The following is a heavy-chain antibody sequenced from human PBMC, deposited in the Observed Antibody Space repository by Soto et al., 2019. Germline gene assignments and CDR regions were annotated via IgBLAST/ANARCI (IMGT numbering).Heavy chain of an antibody. D-gene: IGHD6-13*01. Sequence: PSETLSLTCTVSGGSISSGGYYWSWIRQHPGKGLEWIGYIYYNGNTYYNPSLKSRVTISVDTSKNQFSLKLSSVTAADTAVYYCARAPEYSSSWFPTWGQGTLVTVSS. J-gene: IGHJ5*02. V-gene: IGHV4-31*03. CDR1: GGSISSGGYY. CDR3: ARAPEYSSSWFPT. CDR2: IYYNGNT.